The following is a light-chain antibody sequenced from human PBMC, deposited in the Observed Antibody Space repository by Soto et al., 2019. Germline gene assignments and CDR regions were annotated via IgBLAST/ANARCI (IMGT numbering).Light chain of an antibody. CDR2: DAS. CDR1: QSVSSY. CDR3: QQRSNWPPALT. Sequence: TLSLSPGERATLSCRASQSVSSYLAWYQQKPGQAPRLLIYDASNRATGIPARFSGSGSGTDFTLTISSLEPEDFAVYYCQQRSNWPPALTFGGG. J-gene: IGKJ4*01. V-gene: IGKV3-11*01.